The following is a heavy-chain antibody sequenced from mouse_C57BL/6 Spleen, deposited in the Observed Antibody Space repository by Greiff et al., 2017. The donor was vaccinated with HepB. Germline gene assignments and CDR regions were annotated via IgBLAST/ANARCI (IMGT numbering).Heavy chain of an antibody. CDR1: GYSFTGYY. D-gene: IGHD2-4*01. V-gene: IGHV1-42*01. CDR3: ARSYDYDGYFDV. Sequence: VQLQQSGPELVKPGASVKISCKASGYSFTGYYMNWVKQSPEKSLEWIGEINPSTGGTTYNQKFKAKATLTVDKSSSTAYMQLKSLTSEDSAVYYCARSYDYDGYFDVWGTGTTVTVSS. CDR2: INPSTGGT. J-gene: IGHJ1*03.